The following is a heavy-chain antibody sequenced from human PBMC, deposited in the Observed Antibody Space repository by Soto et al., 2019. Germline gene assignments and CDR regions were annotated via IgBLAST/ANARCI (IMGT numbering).Heavy chain of an antibody. V-gene: IGHV3-30*04. Sequence: QVQLVESGGGVVQPGRSLRLSCAASGFIFSTYAMHWVRQAPGKGLEWVTFISYDGRNKYYADSVKDRFTISRDNSKNTLYLLMNSLRTEYTAVYYCAREYASSGYGYDAFDIGGQGTMVTVSS. D-gene: IGHD3-22*01. CDR3: AREYASSGYGYDAFDI. CDR1: GFIFSTYA. CDR2: ISYDGRNK. J-gene: IGHJ3*02.